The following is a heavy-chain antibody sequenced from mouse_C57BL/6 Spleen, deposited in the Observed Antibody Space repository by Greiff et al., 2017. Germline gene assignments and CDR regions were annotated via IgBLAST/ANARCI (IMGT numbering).Heavy chain of an antibody. V-gene: IGHV1-54*01. J-gene: IGHJ3*01. CDR2: INPGSGGT. Sequence: QVHVKQSGAELVRPGTSVKVSCKASGYAFTNYLIEWVKQRPGQGLEWIGVINPGSGGTNYNEKFKGKATLTADKSSSTAYMQLSSLTSEDSAVYFCARKGAYDYDGPFAYWGQGTLVTVSA. CDR1: GYAFTNYL. D-gene: IGHD2-4*01. CDR3: ARKGAYDYDGPFAY.